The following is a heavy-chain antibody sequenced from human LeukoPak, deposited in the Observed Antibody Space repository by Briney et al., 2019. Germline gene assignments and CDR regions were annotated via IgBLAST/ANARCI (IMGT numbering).Heavy chain of an antibody. CDR2: INSDGSRI. J-gene: IGHJ4*02. V-gene: IGHV3-74*03. CDR3: ARGGYYDSSGYSDY. Sequence: PGGSLRLSCAASGFSFSSYWMYWVRQAPGKGRVWVSRINSDGSRITYADSVKGRFTISRDNAKNTLYLPMSSLSAHDTAVYYCARGGYYDSSGYSDYWGQGTLVTVSS. CDR1: GFSFSSYW. D-gene: IGHD3-22*01.